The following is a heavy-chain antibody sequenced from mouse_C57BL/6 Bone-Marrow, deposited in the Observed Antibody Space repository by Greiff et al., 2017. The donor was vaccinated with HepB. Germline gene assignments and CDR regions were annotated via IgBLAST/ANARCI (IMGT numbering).Heavy chain of an antibody. CDR1: EYEFPSHD. Sequence: EVNVVESGGGLVQPGESLKLSCESNEYEFPSHDMSWVRKTPEKRLELVAAINSDGGSTYYPDTMERRFIISRDKTKKTLYLQMSSLRSEDTALYYCARPFLTSAWFAYWGQGTLVTVSA. V-gene: IGHV5-2*01. D-gene: IGHD1-1*01. CDR2: INSDGGST. J-gene: IGHJ3*01. CDR3: ARPFLTSAWFAY.